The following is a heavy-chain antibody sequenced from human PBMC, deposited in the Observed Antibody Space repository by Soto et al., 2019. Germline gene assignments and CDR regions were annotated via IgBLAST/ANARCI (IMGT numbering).Heavy chain of an antibody. Sequence: QVQLVESGGGVVQPGRSLRLSCAASGFTFSSYAMHWVRQAPGKGLEWVAVISYDGSNKYYADSVKGRFTISRDNSKNTLYLQMNSLRAEDTAVYYCARDWSVGATSYWGQGTLVTVSS. D-gene: IGHD1-26*01. V-gene: IGHV3-30-3*01. CDR3: ARDWSVGATSY. CDR2: ISYDGSNK. J-gene: IGHJ4*02. CDR1: GFTFSSYA.